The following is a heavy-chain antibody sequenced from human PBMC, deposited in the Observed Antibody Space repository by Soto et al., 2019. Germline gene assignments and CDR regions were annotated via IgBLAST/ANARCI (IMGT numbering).Heavy chain of an antibody. D-gene: IGHD1-1*01. J-gene: IGHJ4*02. CDR3: VRSGDNYNLLDY. V-gene: IGHV3-11*06. Sequence: GGSLRLSCAASGFTFSDHYMSWIRQAPGKGLEWIGYSSNSGSFTRYADSVKGRFSISRDNAKDSLYLQINSLRGNDTATYFCVRSGDNYNLLDYWGQGTPVTVSS. CDR2: SSNSGSFT. CDR1: GFTFSDHY.